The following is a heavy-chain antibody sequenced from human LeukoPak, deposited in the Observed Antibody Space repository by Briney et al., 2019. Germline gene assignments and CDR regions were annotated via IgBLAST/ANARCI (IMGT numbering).Heavy chain of an antibody. V-gene: IGHV4-4*07. Sequence: SETLSLTCSVSGGSISSYYWSWIRQPAGKGLEWIGRLYTSGSTNYNPSLKSRVTMSVDTSKNQFSLKLSSVAAADTAVYYCASSFGNYALDYWGQGTLVTVSS. D-gene: IGHD3-10*01. J-gene: IGHJ4*02. CDR1: GGSISSYY. CDR3: ASSFGNYALDY. CDR2: LYTSGST.